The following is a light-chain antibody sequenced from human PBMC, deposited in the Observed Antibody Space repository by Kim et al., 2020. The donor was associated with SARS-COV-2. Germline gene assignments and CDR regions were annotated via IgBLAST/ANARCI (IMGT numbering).Light chain of an antibody. J-gene: IGLJ1*01. V-gene: IGLV3-1*01. CDR3: HAWDSSTAIYV. CDR1: RFDTKF. Sequence: PGLTATPCASGYRFDTKFTFGYQNRPSPSPTLVIYQDNKRPPAIRVRFSGSNSVDTATLTISGTQAMDEADYYYHAWDSSTAIYVFGTGTKLTVL. CDR2: QDN.